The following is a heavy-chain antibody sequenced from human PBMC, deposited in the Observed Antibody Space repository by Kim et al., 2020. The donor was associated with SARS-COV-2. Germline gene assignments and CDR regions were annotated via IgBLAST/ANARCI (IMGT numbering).Heavy chain of an antibody. CDR1: GYTFTSYD. Sequence: ASVKVSCNASGYTFTSYDINWVRQATGQGLEWMGWMNPNSGNTGYAQKFQGRVTMTRNTSISTAYMELSSLRSEDTAVYYCARGGCSGGSCYSTYGMDVWGQGTTVTVSS. J-gene: IGHJ6*02. V-gene: IGHV1-8*01. CDR2: MNPNSGNT. CDR3: ARGGCSGGSCYSTYGMDV. D-gene: IGHD2-15*01.